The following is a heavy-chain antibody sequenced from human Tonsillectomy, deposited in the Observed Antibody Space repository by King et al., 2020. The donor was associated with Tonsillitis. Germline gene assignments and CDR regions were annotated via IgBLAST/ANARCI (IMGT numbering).Heavy chain of an antibody. CDR3: ATTYYATAVDP. J-gene: IGHJ5*02. D-gene: IGHD3-22*01. V-gene: IGHV4-39*01. CDR2: IYYSGST. CDR1: GGSISSRTYY. Sequence: QLQESGPGLVKPSETLSLTCTVSGGSISSRTYYWGWIRQSPGKGLEWIGNIYYSGSTYYNPSLKSRVTISINTSQNQFSLKLTSVTAADTAVYYCATTYYATAVDPWGQGTLVTVSS.